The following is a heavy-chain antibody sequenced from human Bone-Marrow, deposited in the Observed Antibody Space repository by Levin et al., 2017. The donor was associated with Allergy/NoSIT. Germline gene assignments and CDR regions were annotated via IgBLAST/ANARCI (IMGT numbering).Heavy chain of an antibody. D-gene: IGHD4-17*01. CDR2: IISTGSYV. V-gene: IGHV3-21*01. CDR3: ARDGARQGDGEIFCDY. CDR1: GFTFSDYS. Sequence: GESLKISCTASGFTFSDYSMNWVRQAPGKGLEWVSSIISTGSYVAYAESVKGRFTISRDNARNSLYLQMNSLRAEDTAVYYCARDGARQGDGEIFCDYWGQGTLVTVSS. J-gene: IGHJ4*02.